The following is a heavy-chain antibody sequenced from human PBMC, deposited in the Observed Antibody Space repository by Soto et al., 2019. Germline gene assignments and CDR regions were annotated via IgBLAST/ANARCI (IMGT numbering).Heavy chain of an antibody. V-gene: IGHV4-59*01. Sequence: QVQLQESGPGLVKPSETLSLTCTVSGGSISSYYWSWIRQPPGKGLEWIGYIYYSGSTNYNPSLKSRVTISVDTSKNQFSLKLSSVTAADTAVYYCARAGWNKYQLLWFYFDYWGQGTLVTVSS. CDR3: ARAGWNKYQLLWFYFDY. J-gene: IGHJ4*02. D-gene: IGHD2-2*01. CDR2: IYYSGST. CDR1: GGSISSYY.